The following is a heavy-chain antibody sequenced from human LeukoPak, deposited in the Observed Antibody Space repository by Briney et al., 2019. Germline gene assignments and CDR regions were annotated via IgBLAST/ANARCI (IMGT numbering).Heavy chain of an antibody. Sequence: SETLSLTCTVSGGSISSYYWSWIRQPPGKGLEWIGYIYDSGSTNYNPSLKSRVTISVDTSKNQFSLKLSSVTAADAAVYYCACLTTADAFDIWGQGTMVTVSS. CDR3: ACLTTADAFDI. CDR2: IYDSGST. D-gene: IGHD3-22*01. CDR1: GGSISSYY. V-gene: IGHV4-59*01. J-gene: IGHJ3*02.